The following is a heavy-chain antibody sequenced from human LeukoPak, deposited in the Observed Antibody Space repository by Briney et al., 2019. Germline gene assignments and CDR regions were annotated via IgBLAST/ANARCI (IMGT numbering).Heavy chain of an antibody. CDR2: ISSSSSYI. Sequence: GGSLRLSCAASGFTFSSYSMNWVRQAPGKGLEWVSSISSSSSYIYYADSVKGRFTISRDNAKNSLYLQMNSLRAEDTAVYYCAKLLYSSSWPIFDYWGQGTLVTVSS. D-gene: IGHD6-13*01. CDR1: GFTFSSYS. J-gene: IGHJ4*02. CDR3: AKLLYSSSWPIFDY. V-gene: IGHV3-21*04.